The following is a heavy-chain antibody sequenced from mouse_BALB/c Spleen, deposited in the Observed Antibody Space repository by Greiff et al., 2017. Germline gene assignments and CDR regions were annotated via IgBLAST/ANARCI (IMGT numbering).Heavy chain of an antibody. CDR3: TRLLTGTRAMDY. J-gene: IGHJ4*01. D-gene: IGHD4-1*01. CDR1: GFTFSNYW. V-gene: IGHV6-6*02. CDR2: IRLKSNNYAT. Sequence: EVKVEESGGGLVQPGGSMKLSCVASGFTFSNYWMNWVRQSPEKGLEWVAEIRLKSNNYATHYAESVKGRFTISRDDSKSSVYLQMNNLRAEDTGIYYCTRLLTGTRAMDYWGQGTSVTVSS.